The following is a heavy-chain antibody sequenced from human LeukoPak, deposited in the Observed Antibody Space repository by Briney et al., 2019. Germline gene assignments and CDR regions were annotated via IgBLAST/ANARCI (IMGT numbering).Heavy chain of an antibody. CDR1: GYTLTELS. Sequence: GASVKVSCKVSGYTLTELSMHWVRQAPGKGLEWMGGFDPEDGETIYAQKFQGRVTMTEDTSTDTAYMELSSLRSEDTAVYYCARGRRCSSTSCYFFDYWGQGTLVTVSS. CDR2: FDPEDGET. D-gene: IGHD2-2*01. J-gene: IGHJ4*02. CDR3: ARGRRCSSTSCYFFDY. V-gene: IGHV1-24*01.